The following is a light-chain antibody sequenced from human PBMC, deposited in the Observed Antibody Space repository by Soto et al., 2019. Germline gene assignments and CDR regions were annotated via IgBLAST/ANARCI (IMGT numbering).Light chain of an antibody. Sequence: DIQMTQSPSTLSASVGDRVTITCPARQSISSWVAWYQQKAGKAPKLLIYDTSSLESGVPSRFSGSGSGTEFTLTISSLQPDDFATYYCQQYNSYSITFGQGTRLEIK. J-gene: IGKJ5*01. V-gene: IGKV1-5*01. CDR2: DTS. CDR3: QQYNSYSIT. CDR1: QSISSW.